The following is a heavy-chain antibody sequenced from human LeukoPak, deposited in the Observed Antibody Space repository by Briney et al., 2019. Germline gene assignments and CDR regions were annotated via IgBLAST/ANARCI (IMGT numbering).Heavy chain of an antibody. V-gene: IGHV4-34*01. CDR1: GGSFSGYY. CDR2: INHSGST. J-gene: IGHJ6*02. Sequence: PSETLSLTCAVYGGSFSGYYWSWIRQPPGKGLEWIGEINHSGSTNYNPSLKSRVTISVDTSKNQFSLKLSSVTAADTAVYYCARQPSGVISSYYGMDVWGQGTTVTVSS. D-gene: IGHD3-10*01. CDR3: ARQPSGVISSYYGMDV.